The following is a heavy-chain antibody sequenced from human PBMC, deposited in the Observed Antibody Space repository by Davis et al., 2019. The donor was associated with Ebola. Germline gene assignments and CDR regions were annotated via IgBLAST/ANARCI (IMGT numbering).Heavy chain of an antibody. CDR2: IKQDGSEK. J-gene: IGHJ5*02. Sequence: GGSLRLSCAVSGFSFSSYWMTWVRQAPGKGLEWVANIKQDGSEKYYVDSVKGRFTISRDNAKNSLYLQMNSLRAEDTAVYYCARVQSITMIVVVRENWFDPWGQGTLVTVSS. CDR1: GFSFSSYW. V-gene: IGHV3-7*01. D-gene: IGHD3-22*01. CDR3: ARVQSITMIVVVRENWFDP.